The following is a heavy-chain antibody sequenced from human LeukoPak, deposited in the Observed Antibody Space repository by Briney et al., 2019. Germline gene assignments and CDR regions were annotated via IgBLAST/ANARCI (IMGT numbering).Heavy chain of an antibody. CDR2: IDPSDSYT. D-gene: IGHD3-22*01. Sequence: GESLKISCKGSGYSVTSYWISWVRQMPGKGLEWMGRIDPSDSYTNYSPSFQGHVTISADKSISTAYLQWSSLKASDTAMYYCASDSSGYMAAFDIWGQGTMVTVSS. J-gene: IGHJ3*02. CDR1: GYSVTSYW. CDR3: ASDSSGYMAAFDI. V-gene: IGHV5-10-1*01.